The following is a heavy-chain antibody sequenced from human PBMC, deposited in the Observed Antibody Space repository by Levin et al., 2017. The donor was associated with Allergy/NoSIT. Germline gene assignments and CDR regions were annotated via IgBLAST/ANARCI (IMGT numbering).Heavy chain of an antibody. CDR3: TTYGGSYYDPPPFDY. J-gene: IGHJ4*02. CDR2: IKSKTDGGTT. Sequence: GGSLRLSCAASGFTFSNAWMSWVRQAPGKGLEWVGRIKSKTDGGTTDYAAPVKGRFTISRDDSKNTLYLQMNSLKTEDTAVYYCTTYGGSYYDPPPFDYWGQGTLVTVSS. CDR1: GFTFSNAW. D-gene: IGHD1-26*01. V-gene: IGHV3-15*01.